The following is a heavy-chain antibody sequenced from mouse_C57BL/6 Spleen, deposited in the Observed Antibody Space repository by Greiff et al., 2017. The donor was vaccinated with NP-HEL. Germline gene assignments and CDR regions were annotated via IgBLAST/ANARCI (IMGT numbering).Heavy chain of an antibody. CDR1: GFTFSDYG. CDR2: ISSGSSTI. CDR3: ARSYDYDVRAMDY. V-gene: IGHV5-17*01. Sequence: EVKLVESGGGLVKPGGSLKLSCAASGFTFSDYGMHWVRQAPEKGLEWVAYISSGSSTIYYADTVKGRFTISRDNAKNTLFLQMTSLRSEDTAMYYCARSYDYDVRAMDYWGQGTSVTVSS. D-gene: IGHD2-4*01. J-gene: IGHJ4*01.